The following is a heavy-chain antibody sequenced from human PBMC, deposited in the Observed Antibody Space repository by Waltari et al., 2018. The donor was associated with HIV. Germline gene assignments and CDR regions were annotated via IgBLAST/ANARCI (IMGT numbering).Heavy chain of an antibody. V-gene: IGHV4-34*08. Sequence: QQLGAALLKPADTLSLPCAVDDGTVSGHHWRWIRQSPGKGLEWIGEINHSAVPNYNSSLNSRVLISVDTSKNQFSLRLTSLTAADTSVYFCARWEGYFDVWGRGT. CDR2: INHSAVP. D-gene: IGHD1-26*01. CDR1: DGTVSGHH. J-gene: IGHJ2*01. CDR3: ARWEGYFDV.